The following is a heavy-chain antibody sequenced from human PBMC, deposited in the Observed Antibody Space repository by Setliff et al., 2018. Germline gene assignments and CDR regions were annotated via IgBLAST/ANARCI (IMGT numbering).Heavy chain of an antibody. CDR1: GGSINNYY. CDR2: VYYTGTT. V-gene: IGHV4-59*01. J-gene: IGHJ6*02. Sequence: ASETLSLTCTVSGGSINNYYWSWIRQALGKGLEWVGYVYYTGTTNYSPSLKGRVIISVDASKNRLSLQLNSVTPADTAVYYCARDRSAYNYGLDVWGQGTTVTVSS. CDR3: ARDRSAYNYGLDV.